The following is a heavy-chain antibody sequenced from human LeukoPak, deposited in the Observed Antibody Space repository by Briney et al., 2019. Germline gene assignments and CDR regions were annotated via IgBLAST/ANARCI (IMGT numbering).Heavy chain of an antibody. CDR3: AKDLSRNFHWYYMDV. J-gene: IGHJ6*03. D-gene: IGHD1-14*01. V-gene: IGHV3-30*18. Sequence: GGSLRLSCAASGFTLGHYDMHWVRQAPGEGLEWVAVMSYDGTNKYYTDSVRGRFTISRDSSTNSLYLQMNSLRAEDTAVYFCAKDLSRNFHWYYMDVRGKGTTVTVSS. CDR1: GFTLGHYD. CDR2: MSYDGTNK.